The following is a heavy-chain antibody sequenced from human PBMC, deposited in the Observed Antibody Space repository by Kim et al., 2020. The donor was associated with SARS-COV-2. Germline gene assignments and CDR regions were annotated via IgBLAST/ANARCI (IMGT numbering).Heavy chain of an antibody. D-gene: IGHD3-9*01. V-gene: IGHV5-51*01. J-gene: IGHJ4*02. CDR1: GYSFTSYW. CDR2: IYPSDSET. CDR3: ARPAWFYDILTGYYRPGEFDY. Sequence: GESLKISCKGSGYSFTSYWIGWVRQMPGKGLEWMGIIYPSDSETRYSPSFQGQVTLSADKSISTAYLQWSSLKASDTAIYYCARPAWFYDILTGYYRPGEFDYWGQGTLVTVSS.